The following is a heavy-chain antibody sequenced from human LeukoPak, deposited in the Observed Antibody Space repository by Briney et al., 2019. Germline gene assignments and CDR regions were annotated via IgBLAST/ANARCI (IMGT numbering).Heavy chain of an antibody. V-gene: IGHV3-30*03. CDR1: GFTFNNYG. D-gene: IGHD6-13*01. J-gene: IGHJ4*02. CDR2: ISYDGRNI. CDR3: ARGPLIAAAGTW. Sequence: GGSLRLSCAASGFTFNNYGMHWVRQAPGKGLEWVAVISYDGRNIHYPDSVKGRFTISRDISTDTLWLQMDSLRAEDTAVYYCARGPLIAAAGTWWGQGTLVTVSS.